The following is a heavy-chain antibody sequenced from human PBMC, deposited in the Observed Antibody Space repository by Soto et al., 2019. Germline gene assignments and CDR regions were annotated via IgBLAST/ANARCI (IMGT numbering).Heavy chain of an antibody. CDR2: INAGNGNT. Sequence: AAVKVSCKASGYTFTSYAMHWVRQAPGQRLEWMGWINAGNGNTKYSQKFQGRVTITRDTSASTAYMELSSLRSEDTAVYYCARGASLRSLNWFDQWGQGALVTV. J-gene: IGHJ5*02. V-gene: IGHV1-3*01. D-gene: IGHD3-3*01. CDR1: GYTFTSYA. CDR3: ARGASLRSLNWFDQ.